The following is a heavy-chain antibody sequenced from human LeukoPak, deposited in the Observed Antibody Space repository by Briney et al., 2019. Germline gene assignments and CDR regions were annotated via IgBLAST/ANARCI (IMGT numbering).Heavy chain of an antibody. CDR1: GYTFTTYS. J-gene: IGHJ1*01. CDR3: ATATQPRGYFLH. Sequence: GASVKVSCKASGYTFTTYSLAWVRQAPGQSLEWMGWISVNNGGTNYAQSFQDRDTLTRDTSTNTAYLELRSLRSDDTAIIYCATATQPRGYFLHWGQGTLVTVSS. CDR2: ISVNNGGT. V-gene: IGHV1-18*01. D-gene: IGHD2-2*01.